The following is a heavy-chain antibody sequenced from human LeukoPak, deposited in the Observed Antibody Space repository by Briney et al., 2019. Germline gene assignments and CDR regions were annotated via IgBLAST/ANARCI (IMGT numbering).Heavy chain of an antibody. Sequence: AGGSLRLSCAASGFTFSSFGMSWVRQAPGRGLEWVSSISSSGGSTYYADSVKGRFSISRDNAKNTLYLQMNSLRAEDTALYYCAKDPNPIFHCSDGDCYHPFDAFDLWGQGTMVTVSS. CDR2: ISSSGGST. V-gene: IGHV3-23*01. CDR3: AKDPNPIFHCSDGDCYHPFDAFDL. D-gene: IGHD2-15*01. CDR1: GFTFSSFG. J-gene: IGHJ3*01.